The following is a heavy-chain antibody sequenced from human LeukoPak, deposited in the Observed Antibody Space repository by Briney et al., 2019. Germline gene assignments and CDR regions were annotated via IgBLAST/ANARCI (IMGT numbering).Heavy chain of an antibody. Sequence: PGRSLRLSCAASGFTFSSYAMNWVGQAPGKGLEWVAVISYDGSNKYYADSVKGRFTISRDNSKNTLYLQMNSLRAEDTAVYYCARDPRGATKGFDYWGQGTLVTVSS. CDR1: GFTFSSYA. CDR2: ISYDGSNK. J-gene: IGHJ4*02. CDR3: ARDPRGATKGFDY. D-gene: IGHD1-26*01. V-gene: IGHV3-30-3*01.